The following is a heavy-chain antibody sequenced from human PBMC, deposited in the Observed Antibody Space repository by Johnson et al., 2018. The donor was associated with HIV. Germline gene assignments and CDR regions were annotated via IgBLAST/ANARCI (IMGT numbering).Heavy chain of an antibody. V-gene: IGHV3-20*01. CDR1: GFTFDYYD. Sequence: VQLVESGGSVIRPGESLRLSCAASGFTFDYYDMTWVRQAPGKGLEWVSGINWNGGANMKQDGSEKYYVDSVKGRFTISRDNAKNSLYMQMNSLRAEDTAVYNCARAPYRSSWYEPDDAFDIWGQGTMVTVSS. CDR3: ARAPYRSSWYEPDDAFDI. D-gene: IGHD6-13*01. J-gene: IGHJ3*02. CDR2: INWNGGANMKQDGSEK.